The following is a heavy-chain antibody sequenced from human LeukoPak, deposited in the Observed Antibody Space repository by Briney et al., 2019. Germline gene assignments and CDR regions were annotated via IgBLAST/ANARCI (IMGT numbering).Heavy chain of an antibody. CDR2: IYTSGST. J-gene: IGHJ6*03. CDR3: ARGEGVATTHLYYYYYMDV. V-gene: IGHV4-4*07. D-gene: IGHD5-12*01. CDR1: GGSISSYY. Sequence: PSETLSLTCTVSGGSISSYYWSWIRQPAGKGLEWIGRIYTSGSTDYNPSLKSRVTMSVDTSKTQFSLKLSSVTAADTAVYYCARGEGVATTHLYYYYYMDVWGKGTTVTVSS.